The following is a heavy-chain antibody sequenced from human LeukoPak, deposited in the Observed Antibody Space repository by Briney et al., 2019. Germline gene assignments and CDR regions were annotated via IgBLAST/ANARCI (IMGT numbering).Heavy chain of an antibody. CDR2: INHSGST. V-gene: IGHV4-34*01. CDR3: ARLAPYDILTGYTAFDI. Sequence: SETLSLTCAVYGGSFSGYYWSWIRQPPGKGLEWIGEINHSGSTNYNPSLKSRVTKSVDTSKNQFSLKLSSVTAADTAVYYCARLAPYDILTGYTAFDIWGQGTMVTVSS. CDR1: GGSFSGYY. J-gene: IGHJ3*02. D-gene: IGHD3-9*01.